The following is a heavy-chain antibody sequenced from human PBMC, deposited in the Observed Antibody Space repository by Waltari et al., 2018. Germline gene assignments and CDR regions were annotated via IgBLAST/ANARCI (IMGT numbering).Heavy chain of an antibody. CDR2: IYYSGST. D-gene: IGHD3-10*01. CDR1: GGFISSHY. Sequence: QVQLQESGPGLVKPSETLSLTCTVSGGFISSHYWSWIRQPPGKGLEWIGYIYYSGSTTCNPALKSRVTISVDTSKNQFSLKLSSVTAADTAVYYCARDRADYGSGTYYYYYGMDVWGQGATVTVSS. V-gene: IGHV4-59*11. CDR3: ARDRADYGSGTYYYYYGMDV. J-gene: IGHJ6*02.